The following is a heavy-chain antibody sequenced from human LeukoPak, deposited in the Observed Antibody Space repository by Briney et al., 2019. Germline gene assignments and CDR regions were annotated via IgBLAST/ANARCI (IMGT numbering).Heavy chain of an antibody. Sequence: SVKVSCKASGGTFSSYTISWVRQALGQGLEWMGRIIPILGIANYAQKFQGRVTITADKSTSTAYMELSSLRSEDTAVYYCRLGYCSSTSCSNFDYWGQGTLVTVSS. CDR3: RLGYCSSTSCSNFDY. CDR1: GGTFSSYT. CDR2: IIPILGIA. J-gene: IGHJ4*02. V-gene: IGHV1-69*02. D-gene: IGHD2-2*01.